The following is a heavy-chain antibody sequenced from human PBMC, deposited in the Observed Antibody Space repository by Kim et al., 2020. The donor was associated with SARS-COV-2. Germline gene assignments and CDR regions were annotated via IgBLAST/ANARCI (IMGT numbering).Heavy chain of an antibody. V-gene: IGHV3-73*01. CDR1: GFTFSGSA. J-gene: IGHJ4*02. D-gene: IGHD6-13*01. CDR2: IRSKANNYAT. CDR3: FSYIAASGTGY. Sequence: GGSLRLSCAASGFTFSGSAMHWVRQASGKGLEWVGRIRSKANNYATAYAASVQGRFTISRDDSKNTAYLQMNSLKTEDTAVYYCFSYIAASGTGYWGQGTLVTVSS.